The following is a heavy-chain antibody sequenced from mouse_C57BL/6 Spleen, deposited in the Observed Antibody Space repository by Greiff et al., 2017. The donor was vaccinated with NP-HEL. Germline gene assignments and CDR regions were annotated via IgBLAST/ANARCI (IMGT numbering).Heavy chain of an antibody. CDR3: ARGGGYDYDVDY. D-gene: IGHD2-4*01. J-gene: IGHJ2*01. CDR2: IYPRSGNT. V-gene: IGHV1-81*01. Sequence: QVHVKQSGAELARPGASVKLSCKASGYTFTSYGISWVKQRTGQGLEWIGEIYPRSGNTYYNEKFKGKATLTADKSSSTAYMELRSLTSEDSAVYFCARGGGYDYDVDYWGQGTTLTVSS. CDR1: GYTFTSYG.